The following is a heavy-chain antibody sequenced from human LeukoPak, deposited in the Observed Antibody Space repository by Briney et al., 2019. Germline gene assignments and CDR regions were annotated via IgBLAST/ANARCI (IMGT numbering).Heavy chain of an antibody. D-gene: IGHD3-22*01. V-gene: IGHV3-15*01. Sequence: GGSLRLSCAASGFTFSNAWMSWVRQAPGKGLEWVGRIKSKTDGGTTDYAAPVKGRFTISRDDSKNTLHLQMNSLKTEDTAVYYCTTAFAYYYDSSGYSSFDYWGQGTLVTVSS. J-gene: IGHJ4*02. CDR1: GFTFSNAW. CDR2: IKSKTDGGTT. CDR3: TTAFAYYYDSSGYSSFDY.